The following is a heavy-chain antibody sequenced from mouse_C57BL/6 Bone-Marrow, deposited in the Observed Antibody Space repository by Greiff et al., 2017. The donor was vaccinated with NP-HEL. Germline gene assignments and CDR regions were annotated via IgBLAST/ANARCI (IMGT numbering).Heavy chain of an antibody. V-gene: IGHV10-3*01. CDR1: GFTFNTYA. J-gene: IGHJ1*03. D-gene: IGHD1-1*01. Sequence: EVQRVESGGGLVQPKGSLKLSCAASGFTFNTYAMHWVRQAPGKGLEWVARIRSKSSNYATYYADSVKDRFTISRDDSQSMLYLQMNNLKTEDTAMYYCVRHDGSSSYWYFDVWGTGTTVTVSS. CDR2: IRSKSSNYAT. CDR3: VRHDGSSSYWYFDV.